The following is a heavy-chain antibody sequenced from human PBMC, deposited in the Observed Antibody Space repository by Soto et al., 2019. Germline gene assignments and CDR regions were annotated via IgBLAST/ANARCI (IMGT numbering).Heavy chain of an antibody. D-gene: IGHD1-26*01. CDR1: DSISTYY. V-gene: IGHV4-59*01. CDR3: ARDPVGVTHFDY. Sequence: QVQLQESGPGLVKPSETLSLTCTVDSISTYYWNWIRQSPGKGLEWIGYIYYMGRTNYNPSLRSRVTMSIDTSRNQFSLKLRSVTAAETAVYYCARDPVGVTHFDYWGQGALVTVSS. J-gene: IGHJ4*02. CDR2: IYYMGRT.